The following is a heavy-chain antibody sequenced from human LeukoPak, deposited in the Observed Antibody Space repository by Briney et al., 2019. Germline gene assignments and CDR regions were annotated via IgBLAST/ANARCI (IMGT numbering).Heavy chain of an antibody. CDR3: ARDGAIVGAPGDWFDP. D-gene: IGHD1-26*01. CDR2: AADGGDK. J-gene: IGHJ5*02. V-gene: IGHV3-30*04. CDR1: GFTFTNYA. Sequence: PGGSLRLSCAVSGFTFTNYAMHWVRQAPGEGLEWVAVAADGGDKHYADSVKGRFTISRDNSKNTLFLQMNSLKAEDTAVYYCARDGAIVGAPGDWFDPWGQGTLVTVSS.